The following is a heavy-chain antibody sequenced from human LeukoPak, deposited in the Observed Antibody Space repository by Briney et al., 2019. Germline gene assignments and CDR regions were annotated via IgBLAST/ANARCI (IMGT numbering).Heavy chain of an antibody. CDR1: GFTFSSYA. V-gene: IGHV3-30-3*01. J-gene: IGHJ2*01. CDR2: ISYDGSNK. CDR3: ARDHYYDSSGPHWYFDL. D-gene: IGHD3-22*01. Sequence: GRSLRLSCAASGFTFSSYAMHWVGQAPGKGLEWVAVISYDGSNKYYADSVKGRFTISRDNSKNTLYLQMNSLRAGDTAVYYCARDHYYDSSGPHWYFDLWGRGTLVTVSS.